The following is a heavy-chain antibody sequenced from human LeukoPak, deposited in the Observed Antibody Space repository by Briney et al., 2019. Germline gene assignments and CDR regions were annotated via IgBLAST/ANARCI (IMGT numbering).Heavy chain of an antibody. V-gene: IGHV1-2*02. CDR3: ARYDFWSGYPMDV. J-gene: IGHJ6*04. CDR1: GYTFTSYY. Sequence: GASVKVSCKASGYTFTSYYMHWVRQAPGQGHERKGWINPNSGGTNNAQKIQGRVTMTRDTSISTAYMELSRLRSDDTAVYYCARYDFWSGYPMDVWGKGTTVTVSS. D-gene: IGHD3-3*01. CDR2: INPNSGGT.